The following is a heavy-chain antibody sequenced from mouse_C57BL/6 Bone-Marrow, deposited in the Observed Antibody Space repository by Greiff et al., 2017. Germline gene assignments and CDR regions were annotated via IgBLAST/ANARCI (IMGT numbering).Heavy chain of an antibody. J-gene: IGHJ2*01. CDR2: IDPEDGET. V-gene: IGHV14-2*01. CDR3: VLIYYDYDAVGDY. D-gene: IGHD2-4*01. Sequence: VQLQQSGAALVKPGASVKLSCTASGFNIKDYYMHWVKQRTEQGLEWIGRIDPEDGETKYAPKFQGKATITADTSSNTAYLQLSSLTSEDTAVFYCVLIYYDYDAVGDYWGQGTTLTVSS. CDR1: GFNIKDYY.